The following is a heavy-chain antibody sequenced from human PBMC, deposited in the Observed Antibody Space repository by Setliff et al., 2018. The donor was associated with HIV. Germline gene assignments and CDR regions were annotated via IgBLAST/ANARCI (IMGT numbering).Heavy chain of an antibody. J-gene: IGHJ4*02. CDR1: GFSISSRYY. V-gene: IGHV4-38-2*01. CDR2: IYHTGNS. Sequence: SETLSLTCDVSGFSISSRYYWGWIRQSPGKGLEWIGNIYHTGNSYYNPSLNDRATISLDTSKNQFSLKLSSVTAADKAVYYCARRGMWSYDTGGNPTATFDYWGQGVLVTVSS. D-gene: IGHD2-8*02. CDR3: ARRGMWSYDTGGNPTATFDY.